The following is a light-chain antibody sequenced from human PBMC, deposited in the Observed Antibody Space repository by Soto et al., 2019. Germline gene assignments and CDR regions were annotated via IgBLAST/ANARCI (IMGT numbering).Light chain of an antibody. V-gene: IGLV2-14*01. CDR1: SSDVGGYNY. J-gene: IGLJ2*01. CDR3: SSYTSSSTFLTV. Sequence: QSALTQPASVSGSPGQSITISCTGTSSDVGGYNYVSWYQQHPGKAPKLMIYDVSNRPSGVSNRFSGSKSGNTASLTISGLQAEDEADYYCSSYTSSSTFLTVFGGGTKVTVL. CDR2: DVS.